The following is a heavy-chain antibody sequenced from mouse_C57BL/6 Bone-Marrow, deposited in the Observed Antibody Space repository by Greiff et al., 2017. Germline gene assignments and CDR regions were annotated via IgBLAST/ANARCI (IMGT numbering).Heavy chain of an antibody. Sequence: EVQRVESGPGLAKPSQTLSLTCSVTGYSITSDYWNWIRKFPGNKLEYMGYISYSGSTYYNPSLKSRIFITRDTSKNQYYLQLNYVTTEDTATYYSARYGYYRYWYFDVWGTGTTVTVSS. V-gene: IGHV3-8*01. CDR2: ISYSGST. D-gene: IGHD2-3*01. CDR3: ARYGYYRYWYFDV. J-gene: IGHJ1*03. CDR1: GYSITSDY.